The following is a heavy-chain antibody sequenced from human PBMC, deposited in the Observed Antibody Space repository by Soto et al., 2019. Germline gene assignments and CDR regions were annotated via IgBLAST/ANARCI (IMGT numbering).Heavy chain of an antibody. CDR1: GGTFSSYA. Sequence: SVKVSCKASGGTFSSYAISWVRQAPGQGLEWMGGIIPIFGTANYAQKFQGRVTITADESTSTAYMELSSLRSEDTAVYYCARPDSYGDYTSSYYYYGMDVWGQGTTVTVSS. J-gene: IGHJ6*02. CDR2: IIPIFGTA. V-gene: IGHV1-69*13. D-gene: IGHD4-17*01. CDR3: ARPDSYGDYTSSYYYYGMDV.